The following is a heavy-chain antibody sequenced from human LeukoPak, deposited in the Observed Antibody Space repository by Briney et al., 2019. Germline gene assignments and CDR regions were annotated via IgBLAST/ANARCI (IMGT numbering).Heavy chain of an antibody. CDR3: AKEPDYGDYFDY. V-gene: IGHV3-23*01. Sequence: GGSLRLSCAASGFTFSSYAMSWVRQAPGKWLEWVSTISGSGGSTYYADSVEGRFTISRDNSKNTLYLQMNSLRAEDTAVYYCAKEPDYGDYFDYWGQGTLVTVSS. D-gene: IGHD4-17*01. J-gene: IGHJ4*02. CDR2: ISGSGGST. CDR1: GFTFSSYA.